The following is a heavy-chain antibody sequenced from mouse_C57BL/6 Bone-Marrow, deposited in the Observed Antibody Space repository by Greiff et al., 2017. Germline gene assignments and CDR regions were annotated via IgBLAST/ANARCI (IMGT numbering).Heavy chain of an antibody. Sequence: QFRLQQSEAELLRPGTSVKVSCKASGSAFPIYLIEWVKQRPGQGLGWIGVINPGSGGTNYNEKFKGKATLTADKSSSTAYMQLSSLTSEDSAVYFCARSKGKLRLRFAYWGQGTLVTVSA. V-gene: IGHV1-54*01. J-gene: IGHJ3*01. CDR2: INPGSGGT. CDR3: ARSKGKLRLRFAY. D-gene: IGHD3-2*02. CDR1: GSAFPIYL.